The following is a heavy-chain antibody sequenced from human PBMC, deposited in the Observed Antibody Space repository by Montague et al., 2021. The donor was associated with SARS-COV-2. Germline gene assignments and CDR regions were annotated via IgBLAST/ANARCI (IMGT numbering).Heavy chain of an antibody. J-gene: IGHJ4*02. V-gene: IGHV5-10-1*01. CDR2: IDPSDSNT. CDR1: GYSFTTYW. Sequence: QSGAEVKKPGESLRISCKGSGYSFTTYWINWVRQMPGKGLEWMGKIDPSDSNTNYNPSFQGHVTISVDRSISTAYLQWRSLKASGNAMYYCATLDYWGQGTLVTVSS. CDR3: ATLDY.